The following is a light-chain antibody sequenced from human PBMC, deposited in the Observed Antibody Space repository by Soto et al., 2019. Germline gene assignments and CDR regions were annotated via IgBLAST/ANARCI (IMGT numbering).Light chain of an antibody. CDR3: QQYNSSTIT. V-gene: IGKV1-5*01. CDR1: QAITKR. Sequence: DSQAITKRLAWYQQTXGKAPNXXIYKACSLQSGVPSRISGSGAGTEFTRTISSLQPDDVDTYYCQQYNSSTITFGQGTQVDIK. J-gene: IGKJ1*01. CDR2: KAC.